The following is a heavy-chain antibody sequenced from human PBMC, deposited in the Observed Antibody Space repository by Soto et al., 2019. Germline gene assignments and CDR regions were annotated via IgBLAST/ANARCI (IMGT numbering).Heavy chain of an antibody. CDR3: VSQGKNCGGDCYVLSTFDI. CDR1: GGTFSSYA. V-gene: IGHV1-69*13. D-gene: IGHD2-21*02. CDR2: IIPIFGTA. Sequence: GASVKVSCKASGGTFSSYAISWVRQAPGQGLEWMGGIIPIFGTANYAQKFQGRVTITADESTSTAYMELRSLRSDDTAVYYCVSQGKNCGGDCYVLSTFDIWGQGTMVTVSS. J-gene: IGHJ3*02.